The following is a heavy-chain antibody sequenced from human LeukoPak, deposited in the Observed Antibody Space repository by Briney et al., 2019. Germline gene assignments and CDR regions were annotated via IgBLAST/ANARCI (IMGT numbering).Heavy chain of an antibody. D-gene: IGHD3-22*01. CDR1: GGSISSYY. CDR3: ARDHYGSSGYRRVYYFDY. J-gene: IGHJ4*02. CDR2: IYTSGST. Sequence: SETLSLTCTASGGSISSYYWSWIRQPAGKGLEWIGRIYTSGSTNYNPSLKSRVTISVDTSKNQFSLKLSSVTAADTAGYYCARDHYGSSGYRRVYYFDYWGQGTLVTVSS. V-gene: IGHV4-4*07.